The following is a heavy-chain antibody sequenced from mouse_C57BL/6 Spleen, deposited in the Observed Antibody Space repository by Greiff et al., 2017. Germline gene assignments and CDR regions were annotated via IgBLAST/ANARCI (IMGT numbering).Heavy chain of an antibody. J-gene: IGHJ1*03. Sequence: QVQLQQPGAELVKPGASVKLSCKASGYTFTSYWMQWVKQRPGQGLEWIGEIDPSDSYTNYNQKFKGKATLTVDTSSSTAYMQLSSLTSEDSAVYYCARTLHYYGSSYDWYFDVWGTGTTVTVSS. D-gene: IGHD1-1*01. CDR1: GYTFTSYW. CDR2: IDPSDSYT. CDR3: ARTLHYYGSSYDWYFDV. V-gene: IGHV1-50*01.